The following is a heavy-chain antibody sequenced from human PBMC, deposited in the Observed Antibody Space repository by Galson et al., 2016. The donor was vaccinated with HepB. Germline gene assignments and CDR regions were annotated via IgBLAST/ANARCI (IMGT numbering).Heavy chain of an antibody. V-gene: IGHV3-74*01. CDR3: GSVFEY. J-gene: IGHJ4*02. CDR1: GFIFSNAW. CDR2: INNDGSST. Sequence: SLRLSCAASGFIFSNAWMSWVRQAPGKGLVWVSGINNDGSSTFYADSVKGRFTISRDNAKNTVYLQMNSLRAEDTAVYYCGSVFEYWGRGTLVAVSS.